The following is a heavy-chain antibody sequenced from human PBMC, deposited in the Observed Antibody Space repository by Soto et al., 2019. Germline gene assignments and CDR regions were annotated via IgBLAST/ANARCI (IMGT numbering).Heavy chain of an antibody. CDR1: GFTFDTYA. J-gene: IGHJ6*02. CDR2: ISGGSGST. V-gene: IGHV3-23*01. D-gene: IGHD3-3*01. Sequence: GGSLRLSCAASGFTFDTYAMSWVRQAPGKGLEWVSAISGGSGSTYYADSVKGRFTISRDNFKKTLYLQMNSLRAEDTAVYYCAIGFYDFWTGYSYFYDMDVWGQGATVTVSS. CDR3: AIGFYDFWTGYSYFYDMDV.